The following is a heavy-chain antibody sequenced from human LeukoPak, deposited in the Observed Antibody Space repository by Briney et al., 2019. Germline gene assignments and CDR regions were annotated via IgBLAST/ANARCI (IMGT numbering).Heavy chain of an antibody. Sequence: KPSETLSLTCTVSGGSISSSSYYWGWIRQPPGKGLEWIGSIYYSGSTYYNPSLKSRVTISVDTSKNLFSLKLSSVTAADTAVYYCARQDCSGGSCYGDYWGQGTLVTVSS. CDR2: IYYSGST. D-gene: IGHD2-15*01. J-gene: IGHJ4*02. V-gene: IGHV4-39*01. CDR1: GGSISSSSYY. CDR3: ARQDCSGGSCYGDY.